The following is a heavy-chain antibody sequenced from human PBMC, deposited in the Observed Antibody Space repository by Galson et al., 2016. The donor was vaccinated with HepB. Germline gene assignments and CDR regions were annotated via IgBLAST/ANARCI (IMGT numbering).Heavy chain of an antibody. V-gene: IGHV3-30-3*01. CDR3: AKDNNHNDATYHVDH. D-gene: IGHD1-1*01. CDR1: GFTFSGYS. Sequence: SLRLSCAASGFTFSGYSIHWVRQAPGKGLEWVAVISTDGNTQWYADSVKGRFTVSRDNSKNTLDLQMNSLRAEDTAVYYCAKDNNHNDATYHVDHWGQGTLVTVSS. J-gene: IGHJ4*02. CDR2: ISTDGNTQ.